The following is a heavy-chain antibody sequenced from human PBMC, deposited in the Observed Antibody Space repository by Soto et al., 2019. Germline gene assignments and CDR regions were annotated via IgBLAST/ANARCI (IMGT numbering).Heavy chain of an antibody. J-gene: IGHJ4*02. CDR2: ISYDGSNK. D-gene: IGHD3-22*01. CDR3: AKDSSGYYRTGVGFDY. V-gene: IGHV3-30-3*01. CDR1: GFTFSSYA. Sequence: HPGGSLRLSCAASGFTFSSYAMHWVRQAPGKGLEWVAVISYDGSNKYYADSVKGRFTISRDNSKNTLYLQMNSLRAEDTAVYYCAKDSSGYYRTGVGFDYWGQGTLVTVSS.